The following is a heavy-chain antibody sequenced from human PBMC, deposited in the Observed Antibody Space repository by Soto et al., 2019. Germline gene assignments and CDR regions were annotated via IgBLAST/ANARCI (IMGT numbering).Heavy chain of an antibody. CDR1: GFTFSSYS. CDR2: ISSSSSYI. Sequence: EVQLVESGGGLVKPGGSLRLSCAASGFTFSSYSMNWVRQAPGKGLEWVSSISSSSSYIYYADSVKGRFTISRDNAKNSLYLQMNSLRAEDTAVYYCAREDYYDGSSENWFDPWGQGTLVTVSS. D-gene: IGHD3-22*01. CDR3: AREDYYDGSSENWFDP. J-gene: IGHJ5*02. V-gene: IGHV3-21*01.